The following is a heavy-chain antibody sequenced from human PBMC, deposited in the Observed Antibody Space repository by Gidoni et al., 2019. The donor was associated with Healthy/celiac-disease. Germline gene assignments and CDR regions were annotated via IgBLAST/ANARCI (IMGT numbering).Heavy chain of an antibody. CDR2: IYYSGST. CDR1: GCSISSGGYY. D-gene: IGHD3-16*01. J-gene: IGHJ5*02. CDR3: AREKPVFGGVIGEGWFDP. V-gene: IGHV4-31*03. Sequence: QVQLQESGPGLVKPSQTLSLTCTVSGCSISSGGYYWSWIRQHPGKGLEWIGYIYYSGSTYYNPSLKSRVTISVDTSKNQFSRKLSSVTAADTAVYYCAREKPVFGGVIGEGWFDPWGQGTLVTVSS.